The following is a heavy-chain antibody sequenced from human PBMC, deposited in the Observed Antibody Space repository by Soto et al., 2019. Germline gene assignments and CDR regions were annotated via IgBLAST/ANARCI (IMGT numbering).Heavy chain of an antibody. CDR3: ARHVTGRVSGQDY. CDR2: IYSSGSP. J-gene: IGHJ4*02. Sequence: PSDTLSLTCTVSDDSISSYFWSWIRQPPGKGLEWIGQIYSSGSPSYNPSFKSRVTISIDTPKNQFSLKLGSVSAADTAVYYCARHVTGRVSGQDYWGPGTQVTVSS. V-gene: IGHV4-59*08. CDR1: DDSISSYF. D-gene: IGHD2-21*02.